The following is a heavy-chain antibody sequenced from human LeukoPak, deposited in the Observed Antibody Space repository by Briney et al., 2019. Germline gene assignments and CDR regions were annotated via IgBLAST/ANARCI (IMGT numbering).Heavy chain of an antibody. Sequence: SETLSLTCTVSGGSISSYQWSWIRQPPGKGLQWIGYISYSGFTNYNPSLKSRVTISLDTSKNQFSLKLTSVTAADTAVYYCAGHHPRNTVDFWGQGTLVTVSS. CDR2: ISYSGFT. CDR1: GGSISSYQ. CDR3: AGHHPRNTVDF. J-gene: IGHJ4*02. D-gene: IGHD2/OR15-2a*01. V-gene: IGHV4-59*08.